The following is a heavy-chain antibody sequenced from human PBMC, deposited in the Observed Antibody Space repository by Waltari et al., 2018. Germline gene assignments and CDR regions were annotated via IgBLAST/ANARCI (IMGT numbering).Heavy chain of an antibody. D-gene: IGHD6-19*01. CDR2: LNHSGRT. J-gene: IGHJ4*02. CDR1: GGSFSGYY. V-gene: IGHV4-34*01. CDR3: ASGRRWLSIDY. Sequence: QVQLQQWGAGLLKPSETLSLTCAVYGGSFSGYYWSWIRQPPGKGLEGIGELNHSGRTNYNPSLKRRVTISVDTSKNQFSLKLSSVTAADTAVYYCASGRRWLSIDYWGQGTLVTVSS.